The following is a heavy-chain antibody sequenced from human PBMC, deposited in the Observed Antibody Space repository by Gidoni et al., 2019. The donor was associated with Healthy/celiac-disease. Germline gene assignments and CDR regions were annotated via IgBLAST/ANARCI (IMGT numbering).Heavy chain of an antibody. CDR3: ARVMDCSGGSCSRGAFDI. Sequence: QVQLVESGGCLVKPGGSLRLSCAASGFTFSDYYMSWIRQAPRKGLEWVSYLSSSSSYTNYADSVKGRFTISRDDAKNSLYLKMNSLRAEDTAVYYCARVMDCSGGSCSRGAFDIWGQGTMVTVSS. V-gene: IGHV3-11*06. CDR2: LSSSSSYT. J-gene: IGHJ3*02. D-gene: IGHD2-15*01. CDR1: GFTFSDYY.